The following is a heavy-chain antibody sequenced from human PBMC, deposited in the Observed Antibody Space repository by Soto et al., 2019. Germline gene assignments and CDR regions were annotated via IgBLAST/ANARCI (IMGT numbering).Heavy chain of an antibody. J-gene: IGHJ6*02. D-gene: IGHD1-1*01. Sequence: ASAKVSCKASGYTFTSYAMHWVRQAPGQRLEWMGWINAGNGNTKYSQKFQGRVTITRDTSASTAYMELSSLRSEDTAVYYCARVGGWNAGYYYYGMDVWGQGTTVTVSS. CDR1: GYTFTSYA. V-gene: IGHV1-3*01. CDR2: INAGNGNT. CDR3: ARVGGWNAGYYYYGMDV.